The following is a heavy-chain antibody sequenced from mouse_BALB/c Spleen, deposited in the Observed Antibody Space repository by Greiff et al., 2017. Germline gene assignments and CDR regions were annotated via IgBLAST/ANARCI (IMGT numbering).Heavy chain of an antibody. CDR1: GFTFSSYG. V-gene: IGHV5-6*01. Sequence: EVQGVESGGDLVKPGGSLKLSCAASGFTFSSYGMSWVRQTPDKRLEWVATISSGGSYTYYPDSVKGRFTISRDNAKNTLYLQMSSLKSEDTAMYYCASSATVKGFADWGQGTLVTVSA. CDR2: ISSGGSYT. D-gene: IGHD1-1*01. CDR3: ASSATVKGFAD. J-gene: IGHJ3*01.